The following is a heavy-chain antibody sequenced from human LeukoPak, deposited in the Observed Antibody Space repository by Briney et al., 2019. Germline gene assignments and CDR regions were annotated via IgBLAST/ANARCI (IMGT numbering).Heavy chain of an antibody. CDR1: GYTFTGYY. CDR2: INPNSGGT. V-gene: IGHV1-2*02. D-gene: IGHD2-2*01. Sequence: EASVKVSCKASGYTFTGYYMHWVRQAPGQGLEWMGSINPNSGGTNYAQKFQGRVTMTRDTSISTAYMELSRLRSDDTAVYYCARLDRGSTSLIYGMDVWGQGTTVTVSS. J-gene: IGHJ6*02. CDR3: ARLDRGSTSLIYGMDV.